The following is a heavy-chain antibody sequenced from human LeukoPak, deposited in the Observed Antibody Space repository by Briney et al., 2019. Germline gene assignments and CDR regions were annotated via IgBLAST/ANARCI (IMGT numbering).Heavy chain of an antibody. D-gene: IGHD4-11*01. Sequence: AGASLRLSCAASGFTFSDYYMSWVRQAPGEGLGWGSYISSSGSTIYYADSVKGRFTISRDNAKNSLYLQMNSLRAEDTAVYYCASDYSIPQRMDVWGQGTTVTVSS. CDR2: ISSSGSTI. J-gene: IGHJ6*02. CDR3: ASDYSIPQRMDV. V-gene: IGHV3-11*01. CDR1: GFTFSDYY.